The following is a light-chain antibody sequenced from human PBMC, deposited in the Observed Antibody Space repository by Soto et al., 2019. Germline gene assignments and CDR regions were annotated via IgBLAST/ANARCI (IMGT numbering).Light chain of an antibody. Sequence: DIQMTQSPSSLSASVGDRVTITCRASQAINNYLAWYQQKPGKVPTLLISAASTLQSGVPSRFSGSGSGTDFPLTISSLQAEDVATYYCQKFNAVPTFGGGTKVEI. CDR2: AAS. CDR3: QKFNAVPT. J-gene: IGKJ4*01. CDR1: QAINNY. V-gene: IGKV1-27*01.